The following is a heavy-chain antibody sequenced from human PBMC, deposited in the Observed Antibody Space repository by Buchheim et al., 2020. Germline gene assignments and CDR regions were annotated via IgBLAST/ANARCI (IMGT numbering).Heavy chain of an antibody. CDR2: ISGSGGST. Sequence: EVQLLESGGGLVQPGGSLRLSCAASGFTFSSYAMSWVRQAPGKGLEWVSAISGSGGSTYYADSVKGRFTISRDNSKNTPYLQMNSLRAEDTAVYYCAKGITIFGVAAPEYFDYWGQGTL. CDR1: GFTFSSYA. J-gene: IGHJ4*02. D-gene: IGHD3-3*01. CDR3: AKGITIFGVAAPEYFDY. V-gene: IGHV3-23*01.